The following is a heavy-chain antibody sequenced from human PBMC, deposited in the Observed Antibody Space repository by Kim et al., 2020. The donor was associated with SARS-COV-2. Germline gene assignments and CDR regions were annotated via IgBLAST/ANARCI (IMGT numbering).Heavy chain of an antibody. V-gene: IGHV7-4-1*02. Sequence: ASVNVSCKASGYTFTSYAMNLVRQAPGQGLEWMGWINTNTGNPTYAQGVTGRFVFSLDTSVSTAYLQISSLKAEDTAVYYCARVTSWSNNWFDPWGQGTLVTVSS. J-gene: IGHJ5*02. CDR1: GYTFTSYA. CDR2: INTNTGNP. CDR3: ARVTSWSNNWFDP. D-gene: IGHD2-2*01.